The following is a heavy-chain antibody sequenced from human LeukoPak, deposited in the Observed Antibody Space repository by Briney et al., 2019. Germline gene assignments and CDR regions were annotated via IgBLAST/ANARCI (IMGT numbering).Heavy chain of an antibody. D-gene: IGHD1-26*01. J-gene: IGHJ6*02. CDR3: ARSRVSGSYLDYHSGMDV. V-gene: IGHV4-59*11. CDR2: VSFSGTT. Sequence: SETLSLTCTVSGGPLTSRYWSWIRQPPGKGLEWIGYVSFSGTTKYSPSLNNRVTISRDTSQNQFFLRLNSVTAADTAVYFCARSRVSGSYLDYHSGMDVWGQGTTVIVSS. CDR1: GGPLTSRY.